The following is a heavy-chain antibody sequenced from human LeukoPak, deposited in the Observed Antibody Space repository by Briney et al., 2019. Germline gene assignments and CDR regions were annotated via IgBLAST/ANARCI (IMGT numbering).Heavy chain of an antibody. Sequence: GGSLRLSCAASGFTFGSYSMNWVRQAPGKGLEWVSYISTSSSTIYYADSVKGRFTISRDNAKNSLYLQMNSLRAEDTAVYYCARGELPPDYYYYMDVWGKGTTVTVSS. CDR3: ARGELPPDYYYYMDV. J-gene: IGHJ6*03. D-gene: IGHD1-26*01. CDR2: ISTSSSTI. CDR1: GFTFGSYS. V-gene: IGHV3-48*01.